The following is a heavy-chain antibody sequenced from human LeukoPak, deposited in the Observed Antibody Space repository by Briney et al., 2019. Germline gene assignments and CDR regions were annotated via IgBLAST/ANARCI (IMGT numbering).Heavy chain of an antibody. CDR2: IYYSGST. CDR1: GGSISSYY. V-gene: IGHV4-59*01. CDR3: ATSLRWYNWFDP. D-gene: IGHD4-23*01. Sequence: PSETLSLTCTVSGGSISSYYWSWIRQPPGKGLEWIGYIYYSGSTNYNPSLKSRVTISVDTSKNQFSLKLSSVTAADTAVYYCATSLRWYNWFDPWGQGTLVTVSS. J-gene: IGHJ5*02.